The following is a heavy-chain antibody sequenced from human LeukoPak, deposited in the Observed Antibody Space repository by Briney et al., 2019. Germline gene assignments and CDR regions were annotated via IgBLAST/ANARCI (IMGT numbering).Heavy chain of an antibody. D-gene: IGHD6-13*01. CDR3: AKIIAAVMYYFDY. CDR2: IKQDGSEK. Sequence: GGSLRLSCVASGFAFSSYWMNWVRQAPGKGLEWVANIKQDGSEKYYVDSVKGRFTISRDNSKNTLYLQMNSLRAEDTAVYYCAKIIAAVMYYFDYWGQGTLVTVSS. J-gene: IGHJ4*02. V-gene: IGHV3-7*03. CDR1: GFAFSSYW.